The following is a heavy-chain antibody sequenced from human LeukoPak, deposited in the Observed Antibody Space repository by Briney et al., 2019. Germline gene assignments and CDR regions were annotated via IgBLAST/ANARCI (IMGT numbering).Heavy chain of an antibody. D-gene: IGHD3-22*01. V-gene: IGHV3-15*01. J-gene: IGHJ4*02. Sequence: PGGSLRLSCAASGFTFSNAWMSWVRQAPGKGLEWVGRIKSKTDGGTTDYAAPVKGRFTISRDDSKNTLYLQMNSLKTEDTAVYYCTTETYYYDSSGYSDFDYWGQGTLVTVSS. CDR3: TTETYYYDSSGYSDFDY. CDR2: IKSKTDGGTT. CDR1: GFTFSNAW.